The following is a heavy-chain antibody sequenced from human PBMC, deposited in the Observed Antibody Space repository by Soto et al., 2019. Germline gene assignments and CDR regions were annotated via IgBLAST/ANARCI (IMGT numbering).Heavy chain of an antibody. J-gene: IGHJ4*02. CDR3: ASLGTTVSSFDY. V-gene: IGHV4-4*02. Sequence: PSETLSLTCAVSGGSISSPTWWSWVRQPPGKGLEWIGESSHSGSTNYDPSLKSRATISLDKSKNQFSLKLSSVTAADTAVYYCASLGTTVSSFDYWGQGTLVTVSS. CDR1: GGSISSPTW. CDR2: SSHSGST. D-gene: IGHD4-4*01.